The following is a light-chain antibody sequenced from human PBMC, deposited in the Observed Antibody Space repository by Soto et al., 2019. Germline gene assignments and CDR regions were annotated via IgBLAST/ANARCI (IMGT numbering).Light chain of an antibody. CDR1: QSVSSY. Sequence: EIVLTQSPATLSLSPGERATLSCRASQSVSSYLAWYQQKPGQAPRLLIYDASNRATGIPDRFSGSGSGTDFTLTISRLEPEDFALYYCQQYGSSPITFGQGTRLEIK. CDR2: DAS. V-gene: IGKV3-20*01. CDR3: QQYGSSPIT. J-gene: IGKJ5*01.